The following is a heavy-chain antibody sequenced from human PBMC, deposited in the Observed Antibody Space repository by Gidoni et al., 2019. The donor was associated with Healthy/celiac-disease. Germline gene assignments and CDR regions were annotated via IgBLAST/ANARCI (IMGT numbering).Heavy chain of an antibody. D-gene: IGHD3-10*01. J-gene: IGHJ6*02. CDR2: ISGSGGST. CDR1: GFPFSSYA. CDR3: ADIWFGEAYGMDV. Sequence: EVQLLESGGGLVQPGGSLRLACAASGFPFSSYAMSWVRQAPGKGLGWVSAISGSGGSTYYADSVKGRFTISRDNSKNTLYLQMNSLRAEDTAVYYCADIWFGEAYGMDVWGQGTTVTVSS. V-gene: IGHV3-23*01.